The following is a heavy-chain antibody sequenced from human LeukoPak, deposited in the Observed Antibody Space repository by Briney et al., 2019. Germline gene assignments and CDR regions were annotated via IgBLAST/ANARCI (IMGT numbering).Heavy chain of an antibody. Sequence: GGSLRLSCEASGFKFSDYSMSWVRQVPGKGLEWVAGIGGSGGGTYYGDSVKGRFTVSRDNSKNTLFLHMNNLRAEDTAVYFCAKDQEPRFLQTTFDYWGQGTLVTVSS. CDR1: GFKFSDYS. V-gene: IGHV3-23*01. CDR2: IGGSGGGT. J-gene: IGHJ4*02. CDR3: AKDQEPRFLQTTFDY. D-gene: IGHD3-3*01.